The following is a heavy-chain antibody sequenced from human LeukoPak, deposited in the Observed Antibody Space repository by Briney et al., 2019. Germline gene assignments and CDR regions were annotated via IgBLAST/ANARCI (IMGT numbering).Heavy chain of an antibody. J-gene: IGHJ4*02. CDR3: ARSVYCSGGNCYFDY. D-gene: IGHD2-15*01. CDR2: INHSGST. Sequence: KPSETLSLTCAVYGGSFSGYYWSWIRQPPGKGLEWIGEINHSGSTNYNPSLKSRVTISVDTSKNQFSLKLTSLTAADTAVYYCARSVYCSGGNCYFDYWGQGTLVTVSS. CDR1: GGSFSGYY. V-gene: IGHV4-34*01.